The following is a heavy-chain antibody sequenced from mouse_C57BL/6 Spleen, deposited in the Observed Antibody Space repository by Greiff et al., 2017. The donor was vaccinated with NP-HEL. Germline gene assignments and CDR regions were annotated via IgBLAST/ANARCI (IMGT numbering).Heavy chain of an antibody. J-gene: IGHJ1*03. CDR2: IDPETGGT. CDR1: GYTFTDYE. CDR3: TSYYYGSSYDWYFDV. Sequence: QVQLQQSGAELVRPGASVTLSCKASGYTFTDYEMHWVKQTPVHGLEWIGAIDPETGGTAYNQKFKGKAILTADKSSSTAYMELRSLTSENSAVYYCTSYYYGSSYDWYFDVWGTGTGVTVSS. D-gene: IGHD1-1*01. V-gene: IGHV1-15*01.